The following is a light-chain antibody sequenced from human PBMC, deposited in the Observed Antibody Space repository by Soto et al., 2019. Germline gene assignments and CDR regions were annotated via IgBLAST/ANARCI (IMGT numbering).Light chain of an antibody. Sequence: EIVLTHSPGTLSLSPGERATLSCRASQSVSNNYLAWYQQKPGQAPRLVIYGASSRATGIPDRFSASGPGTDFTLTISRLEPEDFAVYYCQQYGSSPITFGQGTRLEIK. CDR3: QQYGSSPIT. V-gene: IGKV3-20*01. CDR2: GAS. CDR1: QSVSNNY. J-gene: IGKJ5*01.